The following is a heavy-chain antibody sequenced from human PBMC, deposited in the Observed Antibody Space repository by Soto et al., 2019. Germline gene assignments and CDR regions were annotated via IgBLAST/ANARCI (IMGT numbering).Heavy chain of an antibody. V-gene: IGHV1-18*01. J-gene: IGHJ4*02. Sequence: QVQLVQSGAEVKKPGASVKVSCKASGYTFTSYGISWVRQAPGQGLEWMGWISAYNGNTNYAQKLQGRVTMTTDTATSTAYMELRSLRSDDTAVYYCSTDQGYYGSGSHQGYWGQGTLVTVSS. D-gene: IGHD3-10*01. CDR3: STDQGYYGSGSHQGY. CDR2: ISAYNGNT. CDR1: GYTFTSYG.